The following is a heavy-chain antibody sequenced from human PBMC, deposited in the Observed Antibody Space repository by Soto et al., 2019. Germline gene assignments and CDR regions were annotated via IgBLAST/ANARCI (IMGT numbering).Heavy chain of an antibody. CDR3: AKDKKSVTSNFDY. CDR2: ISYDGSNK. D-gene: IGHD4-17*01. CDR1: GFNFFAYG. Sequence: QVPLVESGGGVVQPGRSLRLSCAASGFNFFAYGMHWVRQAPGKGLEWVAVISYDGSNKYYADSVKGRFTLSRDNSKNTLYLQMNSLRAADTAVYYCAKDKKSVTSNFDYWGQGTLVTVSS. J-gene: IGHJ4*02. V-gene: IGHV3-30*18.